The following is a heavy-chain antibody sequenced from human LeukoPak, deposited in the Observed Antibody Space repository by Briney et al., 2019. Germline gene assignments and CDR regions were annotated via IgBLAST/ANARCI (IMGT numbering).Heavy chain of an antibody. CDR1: GYTFTGSY. Sequence: GASVKVSCKAPGYTFTGSYIHWVRQAPGQGLEWMGRINPNSGGTNYAQKFQGRVTMTRDTSINTAYMELRSLRSDDTAVYYCARVRSLVGAIDHWGQGTLVTVSS. J-gene: IGHJ4*02. D-gene: IGHD1-26*01. CDR3: ARVRSLVGAIDH. V-gene: IGHV1-2*06. CDR2: INPNSGGT.